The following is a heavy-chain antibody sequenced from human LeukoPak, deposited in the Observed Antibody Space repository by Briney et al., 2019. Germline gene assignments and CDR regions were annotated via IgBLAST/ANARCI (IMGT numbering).Heavy chain of an antibody. CDR2: ISSSGSTI. CDR3: ARGNTYYYDTSGYAGAFDL. V-gene: IGHV3-11*04. D-gene: IGHD3-22*01. CDR1: GFTFSDYY. Sequence: PGGSLRLSCAASGFTFSDYYMSWIRQAPGKGLEWVSYISSSGSTIYYADSVKGRFTLSSDTSKTTMFLQMTRLRPDDTAVYYCARGNTYYYDTSGYAGAFDLWGHGTMVTVSS. J-gene: IGHJ3*01.